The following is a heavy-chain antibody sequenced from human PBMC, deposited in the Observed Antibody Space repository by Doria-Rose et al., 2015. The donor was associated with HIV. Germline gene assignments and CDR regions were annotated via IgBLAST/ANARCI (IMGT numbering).Heavy chain of an antibody. Sequence: QITLKESGPVLVKPTETPTLTCTVSGVSLSSPGMGVSWIRQPPGKALEWLANIFSDDERSYKTSLKSRLTISRSTSKSQVVLTMTDMDPVDTATYYCARIKSSRWYRKCYFDFWGQGTLVIVSA. CDR3: ARIKSSRWYRKCYFDF. CDR1: GVSLSSPGMG. CDR2: IFSDDER. D-gene: IGHD6-13*01. V-gene: IGHV2-26*01. J-gene: IGHJ4*02.